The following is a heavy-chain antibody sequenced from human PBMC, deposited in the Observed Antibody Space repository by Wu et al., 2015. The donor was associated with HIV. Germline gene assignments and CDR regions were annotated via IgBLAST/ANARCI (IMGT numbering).Heavy chain of an antibody. Sequence: QVQLVQSGAEVKKPGSSVKVSCKASGGTFSSYAISWVRQAPGQGLEWMGRIIPIFGTANYAQKFQGRVTITADESTSTAYMELSSLRSEDTAVYYCARENYYDSSGSPLYSYGMDVWGQGTTGHRLL. CDR2: IIPIFGTA. CDR1: GGTFSSYA. V-gene: IGHV1-69*13. CDR3: ARENYYDSSGSPLYSYGMDV. J-gene: IGHJ6*02. D-gene: IGHD3-22*01.